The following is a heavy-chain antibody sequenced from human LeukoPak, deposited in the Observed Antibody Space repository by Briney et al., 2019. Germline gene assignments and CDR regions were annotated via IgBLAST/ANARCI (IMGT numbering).Heavy chain of an antibody. Sequence: GGSLRLSCAASGFTFSGSAMLWVRQASGKGLEWVGRIRSRANSYATAYGAPVKGRFTISRDDSKNTAYLQMDSLETEDTAAYYCTREPPTVSYDYHYYMDVWGKGTTVTVSS. CDR3: TREPPTVSYDYHYYMDV. V-gene: IGHV3-73*01. D-gene: IGHD4-11*01. J-gene: IGHJ6*03. CDR2: IRSRANSYAT. CDR1: GFTFSGSA.